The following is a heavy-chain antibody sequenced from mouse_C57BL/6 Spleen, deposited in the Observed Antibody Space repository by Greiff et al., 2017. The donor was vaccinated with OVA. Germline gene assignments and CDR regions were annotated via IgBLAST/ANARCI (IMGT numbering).Heavy chain of an antibody. Sequence: QVHVKQPGAELVKPGASVKMSCKASGYTFTSYWITWVKQRPGQGLEWIGDIYPGSGSTNYNEKFKSKATLTVDTSSSTAYMQLSSLTSEDSAVYYCARGILRSFYYAMDYWGQGTSVTVSS. CDR3: ARGILRSFYYAMDY. D-gene: IGHD1-1*01. CDR2: IYPGSGST. CDR1: GYTFTSYW. V-gene: IGHV1-55*01. J-gene: IGHJ4*01.